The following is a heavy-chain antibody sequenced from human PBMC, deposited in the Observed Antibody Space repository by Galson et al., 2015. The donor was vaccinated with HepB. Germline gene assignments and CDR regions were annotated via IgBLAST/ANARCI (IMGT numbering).Heavy chain of an antibody. J-gene: IGHJ4*02. V-gene: IGHV3-23*01. CDR2: ISGSGGST. CDR1: GFTFSSYA. D-gene: IGHD3-3*01. Sequence: SLRLSCAASGFTFSSYAMSWVRQAPGKGLEWVSAISGSGGSTYYADSVKGRFTISRDNSKNTLYLQMNSLRAEDTAVYYCATKSPYDFWSGPSDYWGQGTLVTVSS. CDR3: ATKSPYDFWSGPSDY.